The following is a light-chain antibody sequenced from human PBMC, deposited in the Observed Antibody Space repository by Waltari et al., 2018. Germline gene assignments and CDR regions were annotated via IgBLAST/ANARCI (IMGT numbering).Light chain of an antibody. V-gene: IGLV2-14*01. CDR3: SSYTRRSYWV. Sequence: QSALTQPASVSGSPGQSITISCTGTSSDVGFYDFVSWFQQHPGKAPKVMIYKVNTRPDGVSNRCSCSKSANTASLTISGLQAEDEADYYCSSYTRRSYWVFGGGTQLTVL. J-gene: IGLJ3*02. CDR2: KVN. CDR1: SSDVGFYDF.